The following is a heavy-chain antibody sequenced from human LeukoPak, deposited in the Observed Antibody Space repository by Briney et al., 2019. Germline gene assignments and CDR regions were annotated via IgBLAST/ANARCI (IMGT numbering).Heavy chain of an antibody. J-gene: IGHJ6*04. CDR2: ISSSSSYI. CDR3: ARDNCSGGSCYWVYYGMDV. V-gene: IGHV3-21*01. D-gene: IGHD2-15*01. Sequence: PGGSLRLSCAASGFTFSSYSMNWVRQPPGKGLGWVSSISSSSSYIYYADSVKGRFTISRDNAKNSLYLQMNSLRAEDTAVYYCARDNCSGGSCYWVYYGMDVWGKGTTVTVSS. CDR1: GFTFSSYS.